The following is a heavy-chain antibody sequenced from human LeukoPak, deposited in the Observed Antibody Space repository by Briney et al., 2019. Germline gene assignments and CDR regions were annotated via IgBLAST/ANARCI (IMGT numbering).Heavy chain of an antibody. Sequence: GASVKVSCKASRYTFTGYYMHWVRQAPGQGLEWMGWINPNSGGTNYAQKFQGRVTMTRDTSISTAYMELSRLRSDDTAVYYCARITSEMATIGGLNFDYWGQGTLVTVSS. CDR2: INPNSGGT. V-gene: IGHV1-2*02. CDR1: RYTFTGYY. CDR3: ARITSEMATIGGLNFDY. J-gene: IGHJ4*02. D-gene: IGHD5-24*01.